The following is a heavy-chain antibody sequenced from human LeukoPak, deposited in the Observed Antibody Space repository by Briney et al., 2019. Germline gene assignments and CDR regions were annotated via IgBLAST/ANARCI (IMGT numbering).Heavy chain of an antibody. D-gene: IGHD6-6*01. CDR1: GGSISSGSYY. J-gene: IGHJ6*04. Sequence: SETLSRTCTVSGGSISSGSYYWSWIRQPAGKGLEWIGRIYTSGSTNYNPSLKSRVTISVDPPKNQFSLTLSSVTAADTAVYYCARETPIAARLLDVWGKGTTVTVSS. CDR2: IYTSGST. CDR3: ARETPIAARLLDV. V-gene: IGHV4-61*02.